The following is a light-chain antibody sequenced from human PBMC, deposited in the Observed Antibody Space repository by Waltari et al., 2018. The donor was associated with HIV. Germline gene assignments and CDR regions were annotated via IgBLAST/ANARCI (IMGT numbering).Light chain of an antibody. J-gene: IGLJ2*01. CDR1: SLRSYY. V-gene: IGLV3-19*01. CDR3: NSRENNDTHGV. Sequence: SSELTQDPAVSVALGQTVRITCQGDSLRSYYASWYQQKPGQAPVLVSYGKNNRPSGIPDRFSGSSSGKTASLTITGAQAEYEADYYCNSRENNDTHGVFGGGTKVTVL. CDR2: GKN.